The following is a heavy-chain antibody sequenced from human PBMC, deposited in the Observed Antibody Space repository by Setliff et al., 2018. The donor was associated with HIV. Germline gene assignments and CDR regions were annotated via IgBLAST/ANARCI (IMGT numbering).Heavy chain of an antibody. J-gene: IGHJ5*02. V-gene: IGHV4-39*01. CDR1: GVSINRTDHY. CDR3: ARVPVPGANWFDP. Sequence: SETLSLTCSVSGVSINRTDHYWGWLRQSPGKSLEWIGSVSQSGSTYYNPSLKSRITISVDRSKNLFSLKLISVTAADQGVYYCARVPVPGANWFDPWGLGTLVTVSS. CDR2: VSQSGST.